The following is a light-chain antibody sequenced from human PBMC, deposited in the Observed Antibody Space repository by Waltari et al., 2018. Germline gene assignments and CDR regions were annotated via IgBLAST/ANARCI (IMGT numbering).Light chain of an antibody. CDR2: DAS. Sequence: EIVLTQSPATLSLSPGERATPSCRASQSVSSYLAWYQQKPGQAPRLLIYDASNRATGIPARFSGSGSGTDFTLTISSLEPEDFAVYYCQQRSNWPLVTFGQGTKVEIK. J-gene: IGKJ1*01. CDR1: QSVSSY. V-gene: IGKV3-11*01. CDR3: QQRSNWPLVT.